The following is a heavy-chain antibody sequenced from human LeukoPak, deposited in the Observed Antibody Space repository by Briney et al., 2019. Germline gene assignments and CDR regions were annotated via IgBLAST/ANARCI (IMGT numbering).Heavy chain of an antibody. J-gene: IGHJ4*02. Sequence: SETLSLTCAVSGYSISSGYYWGWIRQPPGKGLGWIVSIYHSASTYYKPSLKSPVTISVDTSKNQFPLKLSSVTAADTAVYYCATIRTGVVVITYFDYRGQGTLVTVSS. D-gene: IGHD3-22*01. CDR3: ATIRTGVVVITYFDY. V-gene: IGHV4-38-2*01. CDR1: GYSISSGYY. CDR2: IYHSAST.